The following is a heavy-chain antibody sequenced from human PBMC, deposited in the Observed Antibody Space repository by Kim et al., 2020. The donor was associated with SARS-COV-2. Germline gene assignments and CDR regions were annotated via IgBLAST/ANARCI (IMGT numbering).Heavy chain of an antibody. CDR1: GYSFTSYW. CDR3: ARHQGYCSGGSCYSYAGY. CDR2: IDPSDSYT. J-gene: IGHJ4*02. D-gene: IGHD2-15*01. Sequence: GESLKISCKGSGYSFTSYWISWVRQMPGKGLEWMGRIDPSDSYTNYSPSFQGHVTISADKSSSTAYLQWSSLKTSDTAMYYCARHQGYCSGGSCYSYAGYWGQGTLVTVSS. V-gene: IGHV5-10-1*01.